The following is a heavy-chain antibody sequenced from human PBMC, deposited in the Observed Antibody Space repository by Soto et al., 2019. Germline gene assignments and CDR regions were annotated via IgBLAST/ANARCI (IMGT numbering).Heavy chain of an antibody. CDR3: ASTRYYDSDDAFDI. D-gene: IGHD3-22*01. Sequence: SETLSLTCTVSGGSVSSGSYYWSWIRQPPGKGLEWIGYIYYSGSTNYNPSLKSRVTISVDTSKNQFSLKLSSVTAADTAVYYCASTRYYDSDDAFDIWGQGTMVTVSS. J-gene: IGHJ3*02. V-gene: IGHV4-61*01. CDR2: IYYSGST. CDR1: GGSVSSGSYY.